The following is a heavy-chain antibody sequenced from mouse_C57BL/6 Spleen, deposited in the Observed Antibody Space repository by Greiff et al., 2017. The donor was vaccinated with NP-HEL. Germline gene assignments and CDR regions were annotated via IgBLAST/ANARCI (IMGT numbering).Heavy chain of an antibody. CDR2: IDPSDSET. CDR3: ARDYYYGSSHYYAMDY. V-gene: IGHV1-52*01. J-gene: IGHJ4*01. CDR1: GYTFTSYW. Sequence: QVQLQQPGAELVRPGSSVKLSCKASGYTFTSYWMHWVKQRPIQGLEWIGNIDPSDSETHYNQKFKDKATLTVDKSSSTAYMQLRSLTSEDSAVYYCARDYYYGSSHYYAMDYWGQGTSVTVSS. D-gene: IGHD1-1*01.